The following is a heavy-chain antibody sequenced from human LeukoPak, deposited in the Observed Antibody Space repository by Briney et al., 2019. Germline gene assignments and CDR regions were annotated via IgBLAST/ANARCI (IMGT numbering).Heavy chain of an antibody. CDR3: ATRRRAYNWFDP. Sequence: GGSLRLSCAASGFTFSSYSMNWVRQAPGKGLEWVSSISSSSSYIYYADSVKGRFTVSRDNAKNSLYLQMNSLRAEDTAVYYCATRRRAYNWFDPWGQGTLVTVSS. CDR1: GFTFSSYS. V-gene: IGHV3-21*01. CDR2: ISSSSSYI. J-gene: IGHJ5*02.